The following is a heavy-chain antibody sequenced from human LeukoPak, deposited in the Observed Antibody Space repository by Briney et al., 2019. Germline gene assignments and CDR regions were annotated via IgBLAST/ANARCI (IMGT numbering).Heavy chain of an antibody. V-gene: IGHV4-39*01. CDR1: GGSISSSSYY. Sequence: SETLSLTSTVSGGSISSSSYYCGWIRQPPGKCLEWIRIIYYSGSTYYNPSLNRRVTISVDTSKNQFSLKLNSVTAADTAVYYCARHGGDYDVDPPELDYWGQGTLVTVSS. D-gene: IGHD4-17*01. CDR2: IYYSGST. J-gene: IGHJ4*02. CDR3: ARHGGDYDVDPPELDY.